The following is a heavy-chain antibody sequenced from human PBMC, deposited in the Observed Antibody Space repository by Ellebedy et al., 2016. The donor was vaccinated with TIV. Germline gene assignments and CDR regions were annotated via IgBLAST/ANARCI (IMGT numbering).Heavy chain of an antibody. J-gene: IGHJ2*01. CDR1: GGSISSGGYY. Sequence: SETLSLTCTVSGGSISSGGYYWSWIRQHPGKGLEWIGYIYYSGSTYYNPSLKSRVTISVDTSKNQFSLKLSSVTAADTAVYYCARRGRGGGMHWYFDLWGRGTLVTVSS. CDR2: IYYSGST. CDR3: ARRGRGGGMHWYFDL. V-gene: IGHV4-31*03. D-gene: IGHD3-16*01.